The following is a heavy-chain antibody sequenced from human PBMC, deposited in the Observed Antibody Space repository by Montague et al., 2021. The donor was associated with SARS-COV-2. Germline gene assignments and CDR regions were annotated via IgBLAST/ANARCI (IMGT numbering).Heavy chain of an antibody. Sequence: SETLSLTCSVSGGYINEYCWSWIRQSPGKRLEWIGYVYFTGSTDYNPSLKSRVTISVDTSKNQFSLQLASVTAADTAVYYCARHRRFGDLWALDYWGQGTLVAVSS. J-gene: IGHJ4*02. CDR1: GGYINEYC. CDR3: ARHRRFGDLWALDY. V-gene: IGHV4-59*08. D-gene: IGHD3-10*01. CDR2: VYFTGST.